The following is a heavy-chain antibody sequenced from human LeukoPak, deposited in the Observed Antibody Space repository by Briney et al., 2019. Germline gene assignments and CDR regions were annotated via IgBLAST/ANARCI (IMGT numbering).Heavy chain of an antibody. J-gene: IGHJ2*01. Sequence: ASVKVSFKASGGTFGSYAISWVRQAPGQGLEWMGRIIPIFGTANYAQKFQGRVTITTDESTSTAYMELSSLRSEDTAVYYCAKNPGYSSSWPLGYFDLWGRGTLVTVSS. CDR2: IIPIFGTA. D-gene: IGHD6-13*01. V-gene: IGHV1-69*05. CDR3: AKNPGYSSSWPLGYFDL. CDR1: GGTFGSYA.